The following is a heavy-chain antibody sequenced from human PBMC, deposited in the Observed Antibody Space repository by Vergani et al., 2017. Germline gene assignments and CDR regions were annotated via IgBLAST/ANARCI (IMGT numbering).Heavy chain of an antibody. CDR1: GYTFTGYF. Sequence: QVQLVQSGAEVKKPGASVKVSCKASGYTFTGYFIHWVRQAPGQGLEWMGWINPNSGGANYAQKFQGRVTMTRDTSISTAYMELSSLRSEDTAVYYCATPQSVTTGGMEVWGQGTTVIVSS. CDR2: INPNSGGA. D-gene: IGHD1-1*01. CDR3: ATPQSVTTGGMEV. V-gene: IGHV1-2*02. J-gene: IGHJ6*02.